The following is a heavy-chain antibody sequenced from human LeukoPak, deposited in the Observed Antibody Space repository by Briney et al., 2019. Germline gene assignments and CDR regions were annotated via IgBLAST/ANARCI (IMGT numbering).Heavy chain of an antibody. J-gene: IGHJ6*04. V-gene: IGHV3-48*03. CDR3: AELGITMIGGV. Sequence: WGSLRLSGAASGFTFSSYEMNWVRQGPGKGLECVSYISSSGSTIYYADSVKGRFTISRDNAKNSLYLQMNSLRAEDTAVYSCAELGITMIGGVWGKGTTVTISS. CDR1: GFTFSSYE. CDR2: ISSSGSTI. D-gene: IGHD3-10*02.